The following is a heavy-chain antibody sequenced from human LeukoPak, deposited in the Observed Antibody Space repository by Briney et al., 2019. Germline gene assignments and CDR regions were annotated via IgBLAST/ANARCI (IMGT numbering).Heavy chain of an antibody. J-gene: IGHJ4*02. Sequence: PGGSLRLPCAASGFTLNNYAMSWVRQAPGKGLEWVSATSSSDAGTYHADSVRGRFTISRDNSKNTLYLQMNSLRAEDAAVYYCARAPVTSCSGVLCYPFDYWGQGTLVTVSS. CDR3: ARAPVTSCSGVLCYPFDY. V-gene: IGHV3-23*01. D-gene: IGHD2-15*01. CDR2: TSSSDAGT. CDR1: GFTLNNYA.